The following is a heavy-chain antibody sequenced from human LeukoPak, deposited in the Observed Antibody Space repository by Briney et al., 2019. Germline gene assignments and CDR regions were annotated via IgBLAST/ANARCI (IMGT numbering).Heavy chain of an antibody. CDR2: IWYDGSNK. Sequence: PGRSLRLSCAASGFTFSSYGMHWVRQAPGKGLEWVAVIWYDGSNKYYADSVKGRFTISRDNSKNTLYLQMNSLRAEDTAVYYCARELISTTWRGNRSYFDLWGRGTLVTVSS. D-gene: IGHD1-1*01. V-gene: IGHV3-33*01. J-gene: IGHJ2*01. CDR3: ARELISTTWRGNRSYFDL. CDR1: GFTFSSYG.